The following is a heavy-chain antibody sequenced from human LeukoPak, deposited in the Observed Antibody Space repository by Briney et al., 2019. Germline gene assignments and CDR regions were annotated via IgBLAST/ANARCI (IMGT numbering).Heavy chain of an antibody. V-gene: IGHV1-18*01. CDR1: GYTFTSYA. CDR2: INPNNGGT. CDR3: ARCPSGSYLRGYFDY. D-gene: IGHD1-26*01. Sequence: ASVKVSCKASGYTFTSYAMNWVRQAPGQGLEWMGWINPNNGGTNFAQKLQGRVTMTTDTSTSTAYMELRSLRSDDTAVYYCARCPSGSYLRGYFDYWGQGTLVTVSS. J-gene: IGHJ4*02.